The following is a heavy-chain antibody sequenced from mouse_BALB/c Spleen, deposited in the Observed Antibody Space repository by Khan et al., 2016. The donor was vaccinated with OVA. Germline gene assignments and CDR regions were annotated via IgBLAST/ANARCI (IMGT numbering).Heavy chain of an antibody. CDR2: IYPGDGDT. CDR1: GYAFSNYW. CDR3: ARSEYDYFAY. J-gene: IGHJ3*01. Sequence: QVQLKESGAELVRPGSSVKISCKASGYAFSNYWMNWVKQRPGQGLEWIGQIYPGDGDTSFNGKFRGKATLTADKSFSTAYMQLSSQTSEDYAIDFYARSEYDYFAYWGQGTLVTVSA. D-gene: IGHD2-14*01. V-gene: IGHV1-80*01.